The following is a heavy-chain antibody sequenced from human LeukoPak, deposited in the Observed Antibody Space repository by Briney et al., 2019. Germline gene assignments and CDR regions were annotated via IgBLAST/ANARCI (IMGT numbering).Heavy chain of an antibody. Sequence: DPSETLSLTCRASGFSISTYYWNWIRQPPGKGLEWIGYIYNSGSTNYNPSLKSRVTISVDTSKNQFSLKLKSVTAADTAVYYCARGQVGATTLFDYWGQGTLVTVSS. D-gene: IGHD1-26*01. J-gene: IGHJ4*02. CDR2: IYNSGST. CDR1: GFSISTYY. CDR3: ARGQVGATTLFDY. V-gene: IGHV4-59*01.